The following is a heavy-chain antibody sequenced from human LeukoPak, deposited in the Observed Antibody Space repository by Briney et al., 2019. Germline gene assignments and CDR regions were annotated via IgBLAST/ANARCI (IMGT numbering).Heavy chain of an antibody. J-gene: IGHJ4*02. D-gene: IGHD6-6*01. CDR2: IIPSGHTT. CDR3: AKHHRMAARLVYFDY. V-gene: IGHV3-23*01. CDR1: GFTFSSRG. Sequence: GGSLRLSCVASGFTFSSRGMNWVRQAPGKGLEWVSGIIPSGHTTYYADSVRGRFTISRDNSRNTVYLQMNSLRVEDTAVYYCAKHHRMAARLVYFDYWGQGTLVTVSS.